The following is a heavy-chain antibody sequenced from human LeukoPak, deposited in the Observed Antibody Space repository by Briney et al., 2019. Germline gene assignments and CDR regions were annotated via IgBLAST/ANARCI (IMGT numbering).Heavy chain of an antibody. J-gene: IGHJ4*02. D-gene: IGHD1-26*01. CDR1: GFIFSSYE. Sequence: GGSLRLSCAASGFIFSSYEMNWVRQAPGRGLEWVSAISGTGSSTYYADSVKGRFTISRDNAKNALYLQMNTLRAEDTAIYSCATRPTVGGTTPTFDHWGQGTPVTVSS. CDR3: ATRPTVGGTTPTFDH. CDR2: ISGTGSST. V-gene: IGHV3-23*01.